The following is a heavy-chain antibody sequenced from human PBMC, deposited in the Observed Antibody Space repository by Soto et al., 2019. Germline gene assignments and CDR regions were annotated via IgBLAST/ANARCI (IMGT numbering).Heavy chain of an antibody. D-gene: IGHD3-3*01. J-gene: IGHJ4*03. CDR2: VYHTGRT. V-gene: IGHV4-61*01. CDR3: ARDFAYFDS. CDR1: GGSFKSGSYY. Sequence: SETLSLTCTVSGGSFKSGSYYWSWIRQPPGKGLEWIGYVYHTGRTGYNPSLKSRVPISRDTSKNQFSLNIDSVTAADTAVYFCARDFAYFDSWGHGTLVTVSS.